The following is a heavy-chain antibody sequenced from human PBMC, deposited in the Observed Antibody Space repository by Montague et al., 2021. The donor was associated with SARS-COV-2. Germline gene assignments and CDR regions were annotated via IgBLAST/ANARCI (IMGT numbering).Heavy chain of an antibody. CDR2: NYLHGNA. D-gene: IGHD2-21*02. Sequence: SETLSLTCSVSGYFIGTGYYWGWIRQSPGKGLEWIGSNYLHGNAYYNPSLNSRVTIPLDTSNNQFSLRLTSVTTSDTAVYYCSRGRVTRAGFDYWGQGIRVSVSA. CDR3: SRGRVTRAGFDY. CDR1: GYFIGTGYY. J-gene: IGHJ4*02. V-gene: IGHV4-38-2*02.